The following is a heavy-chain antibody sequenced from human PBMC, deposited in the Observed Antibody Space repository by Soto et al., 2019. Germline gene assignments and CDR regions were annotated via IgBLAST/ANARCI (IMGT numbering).Heavy chain of an antibody. Sequence: GGSLRLSCAASGFTFSSYAMSWVRQAPGKGLEWVSAISGSGGSTYYADSVKGRFTISRDNSKNTLYLQMNSLRAEDTAVYYCAKDRGGIGYCSGGSCYKGYFDYWGQGTLVNVSS. CDR3: AKDRGGIGYCSGGSCYKGYFDY. CDR2: ISGSGGST. D-gene: IGHD2-15*01. V-gene: IGHV3-23*01. CDR1: GFTFSSYA. J-gene: IGHJ4*02.